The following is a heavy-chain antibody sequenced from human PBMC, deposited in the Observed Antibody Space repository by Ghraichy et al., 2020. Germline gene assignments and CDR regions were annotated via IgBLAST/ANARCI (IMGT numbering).Heavy chain of an antibody. D-gene: IGHD2/OR15-2a*01. Sequence: GGSLTLSCAASGFTFSSYAMSWVRQAPGKGLEWVSAITGSGGSTYYADAVKGRFTISRDNSKNTLYLQMNSLRAEDTAVYYCAKRGSAVNCKNKVNYYYYGMDVWGQGTTVTVSS. V-gene: IGHV3-23*01. CDR3: AKRGSAVNCKNKVNYYYYGMDV. J-gene: IGHJ6*02. CDR1: GFTFSSYA. CDR2: ITGSGGST.